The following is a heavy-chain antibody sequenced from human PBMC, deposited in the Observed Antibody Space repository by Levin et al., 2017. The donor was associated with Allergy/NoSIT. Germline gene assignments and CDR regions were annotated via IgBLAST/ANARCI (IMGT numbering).Heavy chain of an antibody. V-gene: IGHV1-69*06. CDR2: IIPIFGTA. Sequence: GGSLRLSCKASGGTFSSYAISWVRQAPGQGLEWMGGIIPIFGTANYAQKFQGRVTITADKSTSTAYMELSSLRSEDTAVYYCARDGATYYYGSGSYYCDYWGQGTLVTVSS. CDR3: ARDGATYYYGSGSYYCDY. D-gene: IGHD3-10*01. J-gene: IGHJ4*02. CDR1: GGTFSSYA.